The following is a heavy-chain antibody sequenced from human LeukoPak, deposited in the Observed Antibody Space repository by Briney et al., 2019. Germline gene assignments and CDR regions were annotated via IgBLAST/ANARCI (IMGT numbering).Heavy chain of an antibody. Sequence: SETLSLTCTVSGDTIGGKYWTWIRQSAGKGLEWIGRIYSSGSTSYNPSLKSRVTISVDTSKNQFSLKLSSVTAADTAVYYCASGRPPGASVLLGFDYWGQGTLVTVSS. J-gene: IGHJ4*02. V-gene: IGHV4-4*07. CDR2: IYSSGST. CDR1: GDTIGGKY. D-gene: IGHD1-26*01. CDR3: ASGRPPGASVLLGFDY.